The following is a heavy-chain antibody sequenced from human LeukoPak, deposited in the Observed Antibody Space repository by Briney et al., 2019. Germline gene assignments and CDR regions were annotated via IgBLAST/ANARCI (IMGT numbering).Heavy chain of an antibody. CDR3: ARDQRDGYKYFDY. CDR2: ISSSGSTI. V-gene: IGHV3-11*01. D-gene: IGHD5-24*01. Sequence: GGSLRLSCAASGFTFSDDYMSWIRQAPGKGLEWVSHISSSGSTIYSADSVKGRFTISRDNAKNSLYLQMNSQRAEDTAVYYCARDQRDGYKYFDYWGQGTLVPVSS. CDR1: GFTFSDDY. J-gene: IGHJ4*02.